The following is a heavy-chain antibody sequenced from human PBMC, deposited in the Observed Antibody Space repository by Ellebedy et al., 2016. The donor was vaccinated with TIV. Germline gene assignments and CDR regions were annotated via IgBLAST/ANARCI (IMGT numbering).Heavy chain of an antibody. Sequence: MPSETLSLTCTVSGASINSYWNWIRQPPGRGLEYIGYFYYSGKTNYSPSLKDRVTISLDTSKSQFSLNLNSVTAADTDVYYCARKSLSNWSFDLWGRGTLVTVSS. CDR1: GASINSY. J-gene: IGHJ2*01. CDR2: FYYSGKT. V-gene: IGHV4-59*01. CDR3: ARKSLSNWSFDL.